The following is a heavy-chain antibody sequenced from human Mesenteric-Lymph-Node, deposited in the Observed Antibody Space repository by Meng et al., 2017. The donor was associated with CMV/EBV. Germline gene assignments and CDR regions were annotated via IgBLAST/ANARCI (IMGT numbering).Heavy chain of an antibody. V-gene: IGHV3-23*01. CDR1: GFIFSSYD. Sequence: GESLTISCAASGFIFSSYDMNWVRQAPGKGLEWVSGISVNGQKSYVADSVKGRFTIARDNSKNTLYLQMNSLRAEDTAVYYCARDSGLGKGDPFDIWGQGTMVTVSS. J-gene: IGHJ3*02. D-gene: IGHD3-16*01. CDR2: ISVNGQKS. CDR3: ARDSGLGKGDPFDI.